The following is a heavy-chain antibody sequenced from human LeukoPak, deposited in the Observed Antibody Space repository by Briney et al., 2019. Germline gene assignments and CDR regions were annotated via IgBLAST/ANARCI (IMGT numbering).Heavy chain of an antibody. J-gene: IGHJ3*02. Sequence: SSETLSLTCTVSGVSISSYYWNWIRQPPGKGLEWIGNIYNSGSTNYNPSLKSRVTISVDKSKNQTSLKLSSVTAADTALYYCARYWSYDSSGYYYSVLDIWGQGTMVTVSS. CDR3: ARYWSYDSSGYYYSVLDI. CDR2: IYNSGST. CDR1: GVSISSYY. V-gene: IGHV4-59*01. D-gene: IGHD3-22*01.